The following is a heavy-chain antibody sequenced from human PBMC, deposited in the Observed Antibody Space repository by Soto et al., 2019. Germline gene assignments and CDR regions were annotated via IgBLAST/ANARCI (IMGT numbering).Heavy chain of an antibody. J-gene: IGHJ4*02. CDR2: IYYSGST. Sequence: SETLSLTCTFSGGSISSGDYYWSWIRQPPGKGLEWIGYIYYSGSTYYNPSLKSRVTISVDTSKNQFSLKLSSVTAADTAVYYCARDSSRRVLDYWGQGTLVTVSS. V-gene: IGHV4-30-4*01. CDR1: GGSISSGDYY. D-gene: IGHD6-6*01. CDR3: ARDSSRRVLDY.